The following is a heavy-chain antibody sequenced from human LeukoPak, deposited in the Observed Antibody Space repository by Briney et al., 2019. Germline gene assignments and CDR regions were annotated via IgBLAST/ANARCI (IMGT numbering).Heavy chain of an antibody. CDR3: ARDLTDPPFLYYFDY. V-gene: IGHV4-4*07. CDR1: GGSISSYY. Sequence: SETLSLTCTVSGGSISSYYWSWIRQPAGKGLEWIGRIYTSGSTNYNPSLKSRVTISVDTSKNQFSLKLSSVTAADTAVYYCARDLTDPPFLYYFDYWGQGTLVTVSS. J-gene: IGHJ4*02. CDR2: IYTSGST. D-gene: IGHD3-16*01.